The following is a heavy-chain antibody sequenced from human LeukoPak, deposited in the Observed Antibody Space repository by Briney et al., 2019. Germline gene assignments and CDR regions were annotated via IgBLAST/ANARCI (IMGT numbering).Heavy chain of an antibody. CDR3: ARGLTEVVVITTGAIDAFDI. CDR2: INHSGST. J-gene: IGHJ3*02. CDR1: GGSFSGYY. D-gene: IGHD3-22*01. Sequence: SETLSLTCAVYGGSFSGYYWSWIRQPPGKGLEWIGEINHSGSTNYNPSLKSRVTISVDTSKNQFSLKLSSVTAADTAVYHCARGLTEVVVITTGAIDAFDIWGQGTMVTVSS. V-gene: IGHV4-34*01.